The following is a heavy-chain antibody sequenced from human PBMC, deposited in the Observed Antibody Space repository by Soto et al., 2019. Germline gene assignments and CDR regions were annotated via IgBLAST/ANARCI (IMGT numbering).Heavy chain of an antibody. CDR2: IIPIFGTA. CDR3: ARGSITIFGVVIKAYYYYGMDV. V-gene: IGHV1-69*13. J-gene: IGHJ6*02. Sequence: ASVKVSCKASGGTFSSYAISWVRQAPGQGLEWMGGIIPIFGTANYAQKFQGRVTITADESTSTAYMELSSLRSEDTAVYYCARGSITIFGVVIKAYYYYGMDVWGQGTTVTVSS. D-gene: IGHD3-3*01. CDR1: GGTFSSYA.